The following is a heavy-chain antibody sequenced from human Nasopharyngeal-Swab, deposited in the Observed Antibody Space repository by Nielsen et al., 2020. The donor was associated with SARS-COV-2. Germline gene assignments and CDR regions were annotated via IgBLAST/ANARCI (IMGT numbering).Heavy chain of an antibody. CDR3: ARDIVVVPAATVDY. D-gene: IGHD2-2*01. CDR2: IYSGGST. Sequence: GSLSLSCAASGFTVSTNYMSWVRQAPGKGLEWVSVIYSGGSTYYADSVKGRFTISRDNAKNSLYLQMNSLRAEDTAVYYCARDIVVVPAATVDYWGQGTLVTVSS. J-gene: IGHJ4*02. V-gene: IGHV3-53*01. CDR1: GFTVSTNY.